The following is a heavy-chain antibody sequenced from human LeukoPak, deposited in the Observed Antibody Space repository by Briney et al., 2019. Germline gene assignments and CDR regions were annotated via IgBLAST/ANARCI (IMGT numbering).Heavy chain of an antibody. J-gene: IGHJ4*02. CDR3: ARDAMGFRLTVDY. V-gene: IGHV1-18*01. D-gene: IGHD1-26*01. CDR1: GYTFFTYG. CDR2: INTNNGDT. Sequence: ASVKVSCKTSGYTFFTYGISWGRQAPGQGLEWMGWINTNNGDTNYAENFQGRVTMTTDTSTSTAYMEMRSLRLDDTAVYYCARDAMGFRLTVDYWGQGTPVTVSS.